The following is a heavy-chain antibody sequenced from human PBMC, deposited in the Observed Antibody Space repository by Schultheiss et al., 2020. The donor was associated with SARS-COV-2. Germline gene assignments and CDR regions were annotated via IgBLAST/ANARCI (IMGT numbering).Heavy chain of an antibody. CDR1: GFTFSSYC. Sequence: GGSLRLSCAASGFTFSSYCMHWVRQAPGKGLEWVAVIWYDGSNKYYADSVKGRFTISRDNAKNSLYLQMNSLRAEDTAVYYCARVPYCGGDCYPYYYYMDVWGKGTTVTVSS. CDR2: IWYDGSNK. V-gene: IGHV3-33*01. D-gene: IGHD2-21*01. J-gene: IGHJ6*03. CDR3: ARVPYCGGDCYPYYYYMDV.